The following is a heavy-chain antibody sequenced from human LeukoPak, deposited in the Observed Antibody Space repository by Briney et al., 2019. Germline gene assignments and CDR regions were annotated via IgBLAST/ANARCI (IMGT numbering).Heavy chain of an antibody. CDR2: IYQDGSEK. D-gene: IGHD2-2*01. J-gene: IGHJ4*02. Sequence: GGSLRLSCAASGFTFSSYAMSWVRKAPGKGLEWVANIYQDGSEKYYVDSVKGRFTISRDNVENSLYLQMNSLRAEDTAVYYCARGPRGFCSTSSCSFDQWGQGTQVTVSS. CDR3: ARGPRGFCSTSSCSFDQ. CDR1: GFTFSSYA. V-gene: IGHV3-7*01.